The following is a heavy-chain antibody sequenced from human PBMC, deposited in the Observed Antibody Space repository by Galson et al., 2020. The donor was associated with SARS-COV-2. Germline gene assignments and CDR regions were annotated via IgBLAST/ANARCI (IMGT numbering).Heavy chain of an antibody. CDR3: ARGDFSDSSGYFSDAFDI. Sequence: TGGSLRLSCTASGFTFSSSWMSWVRQAPGKGLEWVANIKPDGSETFCVDSVKGRFTISRDNARNSLYVQMSSLRAEDTAVYYCARGDFSDSSGYFSDAFDIWGQGAMVIVSS. CDR2: IKPDGSET. D-gene: IGHD3-22*01. CDR1: GFTFSSSW. V-gene: IGHV3-7*01. J-gene: IGHJ3*02.